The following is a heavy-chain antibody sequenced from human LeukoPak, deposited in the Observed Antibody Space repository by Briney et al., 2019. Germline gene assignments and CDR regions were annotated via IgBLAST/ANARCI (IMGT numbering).Heavy chain of an antibody. CDR2: IWYDGSNK. CDR1: GFTFSTYA. CDR3: ARDMHGGIFDY. Sequence: GGSLRLSCVVSGFTFSTYAMSWVRQAPGKGLEWVAVIWYDGSNKYYADSVKGRFTISRDNSKNTLYLQMNSLRAEDTAVYYCARDMHGGIFDYWGQGTLVTVSS. D-gene: IGHD3-16*01. J-gene: IGHJ4*02. V-gene: IGHV3-33*01.